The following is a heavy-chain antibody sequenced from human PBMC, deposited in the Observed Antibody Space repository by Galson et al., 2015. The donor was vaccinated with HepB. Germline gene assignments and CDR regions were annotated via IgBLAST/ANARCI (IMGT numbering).Heavy chain of an antibody. Sequence: SLRLSCAVSGFNFSSYWMHWVRQVPGTGLVWVARINGDGSTTSYADSVKGRFTISRDNAKDTLHLQMNSLRAEDTAVYYCAKARAVAGTAGFDSWGQGTLVTVSP. D-gene: IGHD6-19*01. CDR3: AKARAVAGTAGFDS. CDR2: INGDGSTT. V-gene: IGHV3-74*01. CDR1: GFNFSSYW. J-gene: IGHJ4*02.